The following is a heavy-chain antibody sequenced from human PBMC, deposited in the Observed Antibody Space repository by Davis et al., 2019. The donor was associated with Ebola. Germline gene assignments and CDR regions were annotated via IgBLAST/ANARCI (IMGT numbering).Heavy chain of an antibody. V-gene: IGHV3-33*01. J-gene: IGHJ6*02. Sequence: GGSLRLSCAASGFTFSSYGMHWVRQAPGQAPGKGLEWVAVIWCDGSNKYYADSVKGRFTISRDNSKNTLYLQMNSLRAEDTAVYYCARDLIFGVVSYYYYYGMDVWGQGTTVTVSS. CDR2: IWCDGSNK. D-gene: IGHD3-3*01. CDR3: ARDLIFGVVSYYYYYGMDV. CDR1: GFTFSSYG.